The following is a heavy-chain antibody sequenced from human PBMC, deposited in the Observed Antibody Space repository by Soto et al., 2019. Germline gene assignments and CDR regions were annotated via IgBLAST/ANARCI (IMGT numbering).Heavy chain of an antibody. CDR1: GFSLSTSGVG. CDR3: AHSPPPTVTAWDDDFDI. CDR2: LYWNDDK. D-gene: IGHD4-17*01. J-gene: IGHJ3*02. Sequence: QITLKESGPPLVKPTQTLTLTCTFSGFSLSTSGVGVGWIRQPPGKALEWLALLYWNDDKRYSPSLRSRLTITKXXSXSXXVLTMTHMDPVDTATYYCAHSPPPTVTAWDDDFDIWGQGTMVTVSS. V-gene: IGHV2-5*01.